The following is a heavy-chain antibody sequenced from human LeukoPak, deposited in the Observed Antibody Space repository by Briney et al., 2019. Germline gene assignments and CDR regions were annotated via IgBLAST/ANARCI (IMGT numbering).Heavy chain of an antibody. CDR3: AKPRIVVVITPDAFDI. Sequence: GGSLRLSCAASGFTFTSYAMSWVRQAPGKGLEWVSAISGSGGSTNYADSVKGRFTISRDNSKNTLYLQMNSLRAEDTAVYYCAKPRIVVVITPDAFDIWGQGTMVTVSS. V-gene: IGHV3-23*01. CDR2: ISGSGGST. CDR1: GFTFTSYA. J-gene: IGHJ3*02. D-gene: IGHD3-22*01.